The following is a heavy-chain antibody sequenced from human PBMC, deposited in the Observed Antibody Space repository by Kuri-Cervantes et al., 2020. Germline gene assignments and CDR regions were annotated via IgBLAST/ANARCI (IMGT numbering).Heavy chain of an antibody. CDR1: GGAISSYH. CDR3: ARWSLADPNLEP. V-gene: IGHV4-59*01. D-gene: IGHD6-13*01. Sequence: SETLSLTCTVSGGAISSYHWSWIRQPPGKGLEWIGYIYYSGSTTYNPSLKSRVTMSVDTSKNQFSLNLSSVTAADTAVYYCARWSLADPNLEPWGRGTLVTVSS. CDR2: IYYSGST. J-gene: IGHJ2*01.